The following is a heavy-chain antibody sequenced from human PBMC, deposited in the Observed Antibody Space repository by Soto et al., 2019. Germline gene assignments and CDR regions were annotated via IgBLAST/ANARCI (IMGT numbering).Heavy chain of an antibody. CDR3: ARLVVPAALVGAHDTFHI. D-gene: IGHD2-2*01. CDR2: IYYSGST. V-gene: IGHV4-59*01. CDR1: GSSISCYF. Sequence: PSATLSLTCTVSGSSISCYFCSLIRQPPEKGLEWIGYIYYSGSTNYNPSIKSRVTISVDTSKNQFSLKLSSVTAADTAVYYCARLVVPAALVGAHDTFHIWGQGTMVTVSS. J-gene: IGHJ3*02.